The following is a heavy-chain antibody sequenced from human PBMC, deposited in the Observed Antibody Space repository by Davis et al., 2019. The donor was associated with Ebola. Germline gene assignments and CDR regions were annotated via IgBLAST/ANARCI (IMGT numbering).Heavy chain of an antibody. J-gene: IGHJ3*01. V-gene: IGHV5-51*01. CDR1: GYNFPNHW. Sequence: GESLKISCKASGYNFPNHWIGWVRQMPGKGLEWMGIIYPGDSKTRYSPSFQGQVTFSADKSISTAYLQWSSLKASDTAMYFCARNLDYGDPNAFDFWGRGTTVIVSP. CDR3: ARNLDYGDPNAFDF. D-gene: IGHD4-17*01. CDR2: IYPGDSKT.